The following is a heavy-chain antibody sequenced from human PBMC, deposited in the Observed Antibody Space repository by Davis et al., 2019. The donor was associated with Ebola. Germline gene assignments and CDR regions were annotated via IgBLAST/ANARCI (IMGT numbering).Heavy chain of an antibody. V-gene: IGHV3-15*06. J-gene: IGHJ4*02. CDR2: IKSKVDGGTT. D-gene: IGHD6-25*01. CDR3: TRGSGTYD. Sequence: GGSLRLSCVASGFPFTTAWMSWVRQAPGRGLEWVGRIKSKVDGGTTHYAARVKGRFIISRDDSTNTVYLEMNRMKPEDTGLYFCTRGSGTYDWGQGTQVTVSS. CDR1: GFPFTTAW.